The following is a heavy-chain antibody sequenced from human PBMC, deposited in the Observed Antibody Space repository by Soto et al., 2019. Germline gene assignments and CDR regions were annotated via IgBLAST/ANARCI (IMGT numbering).Heavy chain of an antibody. D-gene: IGHD1-1*01. CDR2: IWYDGSNK. Sequence: VQLVESGGGVVQSERSLRLSCAASGFTFSSYGMHWVRQAPGKGLEWVAVIWYDGSNKYYADSVKGRFTVSRDNSKNTLYLQMTSLRAEDTAVYYCATNGGFGTGTTDYWGQGTLVTVSS. V-gene: IGHV3-33*01. CDR3: ATNGGFGTGTTDY. CDR1: GFTFSSYG. J-gene: IGHJ4*02.